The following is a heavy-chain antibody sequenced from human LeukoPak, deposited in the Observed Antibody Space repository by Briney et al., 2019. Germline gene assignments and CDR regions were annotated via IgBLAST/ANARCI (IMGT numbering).Heavy chain of an antibody. J-gene: IGHJ3*02. CDR2: IYYSGST. Sequence: SETLPLTCTVSGGSISSYYWSWIRQPPGKGLEWIGYIYYSGSTNYNPSLKSRVTISVDTSKNQFSLKLSSVTAADTAVYYCARGGSYLSAFDIWGQGTMVTVSS. CDR1: GGSISSYY. D-gene: IGHD1-26*01. V-gene: IGHV4-59*01. CDR3: ARGGSYLSAFDI.